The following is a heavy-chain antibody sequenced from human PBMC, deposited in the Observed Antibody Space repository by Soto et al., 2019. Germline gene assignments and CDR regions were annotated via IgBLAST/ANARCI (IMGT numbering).Heavy chain of an antibody. V-gene: IGHV3-15*01. Sequence: GGSLRLSCAASGFTFGNAWMSWVRQAPGKGLEWVGRIKSKTDGGTTDYAAPVKGRFTISRDDSKNTLYLQMNSLKTEDTAVYYCTTGRYDFWSGYPDYWGQGTLVTVSS. CDR2: IKSKTDGGTT. CDR3: TTGRYDFWSGYPDY. D-gene: IGHD3-3*01. CDR1: GFTFGNAW. J-gene: IGHJ4*02.